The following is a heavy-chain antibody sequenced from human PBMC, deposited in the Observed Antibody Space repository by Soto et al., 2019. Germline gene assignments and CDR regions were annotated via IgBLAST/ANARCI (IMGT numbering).Heavy chain of an antibody. J-gene: IGHJ5*02. CDR1: GFTFSNAW. Sequence: PXGSLKLSCAAAGFTFSNAWMSWVRQAPGKGLDWVGRIKSKTDGGTTDYAAPVKGRFTISRDDSKNTLYLQMNSLRTEDTAVYYCTTDPEMNYDFWSGSNWFDHWGQGTLVTVSS. D-gene: IGHD3-3*01. CDR3: TTDPEMNYDFWSGSNWFDH. V-gene: IGHV3-15*01. CDR2: IKSKTDGGTT.